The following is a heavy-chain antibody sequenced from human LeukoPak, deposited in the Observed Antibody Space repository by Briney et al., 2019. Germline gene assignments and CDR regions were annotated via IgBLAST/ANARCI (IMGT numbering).Heavy chain of an antibody. CDR3: TRDPAYCGGDCY. CDR1: GFSFGVYA. CDR2: IRSKAYGGTT. V-gene: IGHV3-49*03. Sequence: GGSLRLSCTAYGFSFGVYAMSWFRQAQGKGLEWVGFIRSKAYGGTTEYAASVKGRFTISRDDSKSSAYLQMNSLRTEDTAVYYCTRDPAYCGGDCYWGQGTLGTVSS. J-gene: IGHJ4*02. D-gene: IGHD2-21*02.